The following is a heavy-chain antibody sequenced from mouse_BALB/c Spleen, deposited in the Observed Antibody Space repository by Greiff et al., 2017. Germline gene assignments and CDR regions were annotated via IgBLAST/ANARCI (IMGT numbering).Heavy chain of an antibody. CDR1: GYTFTNYW. D-gene: IGHD2-12*01. CDR2: IYPGGGYT. J-gene: IGHJ4*01. V-gene: IGHV1-63*02. Sequence: VQLQQSGAELVRPGTSVKISCTASGYTFTNYWLGWVKQRPGHGLEWIGDIYPGGGYTNYNEKFKGKATLTADTSSSTAYMQLSSLTSEDSAVYFCAITPGAMDYWGQGTSVTVSS. CDR3: AITPGAMDY.